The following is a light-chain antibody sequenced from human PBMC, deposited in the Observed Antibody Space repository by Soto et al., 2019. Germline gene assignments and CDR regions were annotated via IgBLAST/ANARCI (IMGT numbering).Light chain of an antibody. V-gene: IGKV3-15*01. CDR1: QSVSSN. Sequence: EIVMSPSPATLSVSPGERATLSCRASQSVSSNLAWYQQKPGQAPRLLIYGASTRATGIPARFSGSGSGTEFTLTISSLQSEDFAAYYCQLYNNWPPWTFGQGTKLEIK. CDR2: GAS. CDR3: QLYNNWPPWT. J-gene: IGKJ1*01.